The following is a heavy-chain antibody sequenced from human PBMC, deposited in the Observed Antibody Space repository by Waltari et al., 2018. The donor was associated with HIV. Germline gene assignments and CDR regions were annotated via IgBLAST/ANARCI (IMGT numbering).Heavy chain of an antibody. V-gene: IGHV3-33*01. Sequence: QVRLVESGGGVVQPGKSLRLSCVVSGITFSVNGMQWVRQAPGKGLGGVAVIWHDGKNKYYADSVKGRFTISRDNSKNTLYLQMRSLRVDDTAVYYCAREDHSRGGFDYWGQGTLVSVSS. CDR3: AREDHSRGGFDY. J-gene: IGHJ4*02. CDR1: GITFSVNG. CDR2: IWHDGKNK. D-gene: IGHD4-4*01.